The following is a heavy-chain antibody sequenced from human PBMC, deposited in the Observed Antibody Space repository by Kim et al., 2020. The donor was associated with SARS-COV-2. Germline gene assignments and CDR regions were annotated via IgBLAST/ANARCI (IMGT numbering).Heavy chain of an antibody. CDR1: GYTFTSYA. CDR3: ARDSGYYDFWSGRPGFDP. Sequence: ASVKVSCKASGYTFTSYAMNWVRQAPGQGLEWMGWINTNTGNPTYAQGFTGRFVFSLDPSVSTAYLQISSLKAEDTAVYYCARDSGYYDFWSGRPGFDPWGQGTLVTVSS. J-gene: IGHJ5*02. V-gene: IGHV7-4-1*02. D-gene: IGHD3-3*01. CDR2: INTNTGNP.